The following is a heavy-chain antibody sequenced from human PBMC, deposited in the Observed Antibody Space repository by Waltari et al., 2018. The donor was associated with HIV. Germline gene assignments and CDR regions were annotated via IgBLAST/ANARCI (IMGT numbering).Heavy chain of an antibody. Sequence: QVQLQESGPGLVKPSPTLSLTCPVSGGSTSRGSYYWSWIRQPAGKGLEWIGRIYTSGSTNYNPSLKSRVTISVDTSKNQFSLKLSSVTAADTAVYYCAADSSGYLDASDIWGQGTMVTVSS. CDR2: IYTSGST. CDR3: AADSSGYLDASDI. J-gene: IGHJ3*02. V-gene: IGHV4-61*02. CDR1: GGSTSRGSYY. D-gene: IGHD3-22*01.